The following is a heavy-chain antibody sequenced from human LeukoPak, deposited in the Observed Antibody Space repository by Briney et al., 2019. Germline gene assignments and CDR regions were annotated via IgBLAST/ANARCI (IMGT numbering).Heavy chain of an antibody. CDR3: ARVPTTSGNYPYYFDY. D-gene: IGHD3-10*01. CDR1: GFTFSSYS. J-gene: IGHJ4*02. Sequence: GFLRLSCAASGFTFSSYSMNWVRQAPGKGLEWVSYISSSSSTIYYADSVKGRFTISRDNSKNTLYLQMNSLRGEDTAVYYCARVPTTSGNYPYYFDYWGQGTLVTVSS. V-gene: IGHV3-48*01. CDR2: ISSSSSTI.